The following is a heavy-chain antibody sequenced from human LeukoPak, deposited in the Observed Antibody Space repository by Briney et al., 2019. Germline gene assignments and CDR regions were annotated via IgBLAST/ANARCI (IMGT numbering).Heavy chain of an antibody. J-gene: IGHJ6*02. CDR2: ISTSGGAI. CDR3: AKDQTSSWYPSDYYYGMDV. V-gene: IGHV3-11*01. CDR1: GFTFSDHY. D-gene: IGHD6-13*01. Sequence: GGSLRLSCGASGFTFSDHYMTWIRQAPGKGLEWVSYISTSGGAIYYADSVKGRFTISRDNAKNSLFLQMNNLRAEDTAVYYCAKDQTSSWYPSDYYYGMDVWGQGTTVTVSS.